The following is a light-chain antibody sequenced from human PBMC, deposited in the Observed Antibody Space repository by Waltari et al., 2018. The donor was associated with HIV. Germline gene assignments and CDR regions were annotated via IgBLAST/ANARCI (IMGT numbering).Light chain of an antibody. CDR3: GTWDSSLSAV. Sequence: QSVLTQPPSASAAPGQTVTISCSGRGSNIGGHEVSWYQQLPGTAPKPLIYNNNKRSSGIPDRFSGSKSGTSATLGITGLQTGDEADYYCGTWDSSLSAVFGGGTKVTV. CDR1: GSNIGGHE. CDR2: NNN. V-gene: IGLV1-51*01. J-gene: IGLJ3*02.